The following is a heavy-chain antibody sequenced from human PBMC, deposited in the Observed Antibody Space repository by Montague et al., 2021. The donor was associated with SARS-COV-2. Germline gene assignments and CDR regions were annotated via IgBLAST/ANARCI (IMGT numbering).Heavy chain of an antibody. V-gene: IGHV3-48*03. CDR2: ISSSGSTI. CDR1: GFTFSSYE. J-gene: IGHJ4*02. CDR3: ARDLGGRGNTITIFGVVIPTFDY. Sequence: SLRLSCAASGFTFSSYEMNWVRQAPGKGLEWVSYISSSGSTIYYADSVKGRFTISRDNAKNSLYLQMNSLRAEDTAVYYCARDLGGRGNTITIFGVVIPTFDYGGQGTLVTVSS. D-gene: IGHD3-3*01.